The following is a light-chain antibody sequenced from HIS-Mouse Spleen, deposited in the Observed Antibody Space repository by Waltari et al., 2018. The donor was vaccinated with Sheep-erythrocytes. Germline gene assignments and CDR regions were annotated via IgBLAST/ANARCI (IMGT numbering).Light chain of an antibody. J-gene: IGLJ2*01. V-gene: IGLV3-1*01. CDR3: QAWDSSTAWNVV. Sequence: SYELTQPPSVSVSPGQPASITCSGDKLGDKYASWYQQKPGQSPVLVIYQDSKRPSGIPERFSGSNSGNTATLTISGTQAMDEADYYCQAWDSSTAWNVVFGGGTKLTVL. CDR2: QDS. CDR1: KLGDKY.